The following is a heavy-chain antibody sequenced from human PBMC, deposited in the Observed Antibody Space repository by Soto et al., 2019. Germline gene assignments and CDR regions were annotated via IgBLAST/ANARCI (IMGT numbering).Heavy chain of an antibody. CDR3: ATDLPGGEEAHYGMDV. CDR2: ITNSGGTT. Sequence: GSLRLSCAASGFTFSSYGMHWVRQAPGKGLEWVSGITNSGGTTYYADSVKGRFTISRDTSKNTLYLQMNSLRAEDTAVYYCATDLPGGEEAHYGMDVWGQGTTVTVSS. CDR1: GFTFSSYG. V-gene: IGHV3-23*01. D-gene: IGHD2-21*01. J-gene: IGHJ6*02.